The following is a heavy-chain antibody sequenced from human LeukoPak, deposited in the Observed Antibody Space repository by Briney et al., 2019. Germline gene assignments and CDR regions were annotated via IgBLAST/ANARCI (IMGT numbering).Heavy chain of an antibody. V-gene: IGHV3-23*01. J-gene: IGHJ4*02. CDR1: GFTFSSYA. CDR2: ISGSGGST. D-gene: IGHD6-13*01. CDR3: AKALYGSSWYGFDY. Sequence: RTGGSLRLSCAASGFTFSSYAMSWVRQAPGKGREWVSSISGSGGSTYYADSVKGRFTISRDNSKNTLYLQMNSLRAEDKAVYYCAKALYGSSWYGFDYWGQGTLVTVSS.